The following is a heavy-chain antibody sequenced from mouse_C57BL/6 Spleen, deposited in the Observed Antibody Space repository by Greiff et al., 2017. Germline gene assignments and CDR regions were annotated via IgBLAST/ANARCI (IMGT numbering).Heavy chain of an antibody. J-gene: IGHJ4*01. Sequence: EVQRVESGGDLVKPGGSLKLSCAASGFTFSSYGMSWVRQTPDKRLEWVATISSGGSYTSYPDSVKGRFTISRDNANNTLYLQMSSRKSEDTAMYYCARKSGYAMDYWGQGTSVTVSA. CDR1: GFTFSSYG. D-gene: IGHD3-1*01. CDR3: ARKSGYAMDY. V-gene: IGHV5-6*01. CDR2: ISSGGSYT.